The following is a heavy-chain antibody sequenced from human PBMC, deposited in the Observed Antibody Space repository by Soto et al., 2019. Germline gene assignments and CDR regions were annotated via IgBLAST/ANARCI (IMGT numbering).Heavy chain of an antibody. CDR2: ISYDGSNK. J-gene: IGHJ2*01. CDR1: GFTFSSYG. Sequence: QVQLVESGGGVVQPGRSLRLSCAASGFTFSSYGMHWVRQAPGKGLEWVAVISYDGSNKYYADSVKGRFTISRENSKNTLYLQMNSLRAADTAVYYCAKDHYTETGNYWYFDLWGRGTLVTVSS. V-gene: IGHV3-30*18. CDR3: AKDHYTETGNYWYFDL. D-gene: IGHD3-3*01.